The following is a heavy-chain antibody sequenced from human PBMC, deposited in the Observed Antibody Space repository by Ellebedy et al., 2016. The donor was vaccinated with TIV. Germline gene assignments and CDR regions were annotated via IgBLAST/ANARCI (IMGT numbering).Heavy chain of an antibody. Sequence: ASVKVSCKASGYTFTDHFMHWVRQAPGQGLAWMGWINLNNGGTNYAQNFQGRVTMTRDTSISTASLELSRLRSDDTAVYYCAREYYDILTGSSSKLDYWGQGTLVTVSS. CDR2: INLNNGGT. V-gene: IGHV1-2*02. D-gene: IGHD3-9*01. CDR3: AREYYDILTGSSSKLDY. J-gene: IGHJ4*02. CDR1: GYTFTDHF.